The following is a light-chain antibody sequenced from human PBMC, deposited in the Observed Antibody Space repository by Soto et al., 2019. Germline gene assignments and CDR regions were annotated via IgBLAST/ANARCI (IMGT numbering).Light chain of an antibody. CDR3: CSYTSSTTKV. J-gene: IGLJ2*01. CDR2: DVT. CDR1: SSDVGAYNY. V-gene: IGLV2-14*03. Sequence: QSALTQPASVSGSPGQSITISCTGTSSDVGAYNYVSWYQQHPGKAPKLIIYDVTYRPSGISNRFSGSKSANTASLTISGLQAEYEADYYCCSYTSSTTKVFGGGTKVTVL.